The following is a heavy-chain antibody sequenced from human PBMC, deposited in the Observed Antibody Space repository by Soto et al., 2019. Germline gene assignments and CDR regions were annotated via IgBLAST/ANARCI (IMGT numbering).Heavy chain of an antibody. J-gene: IGHJ4*02. CDR3: ARSIVVVTSFDY. CDR1: GYTFTSYA. D-gene: IGHD3-22*01. V-gene: IGHV1-3*01. Sequence: AASVKVSCKASGYTFTSYAMHWVRQAPGQRLEWMGWINAVNGNTKYSQKFKGRVTITRDTSASTAYMELSSLRSEDTAVYYCARSIVVVTSFDYWGQGTLVTVSS. CDR2: INAVNGNT.